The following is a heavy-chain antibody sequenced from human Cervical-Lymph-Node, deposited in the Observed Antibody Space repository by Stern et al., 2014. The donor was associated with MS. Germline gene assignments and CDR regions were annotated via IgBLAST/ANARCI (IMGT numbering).Heavy chain of an antibody. CDR2: IIPIFGTA. CDR3: ARDSRHYDSSYYFDS. D-gene: IGHD3-16*01. J-gene: IGHJ4*02. CDR1: GGTFSSYA. V-gene: IGHV1-69*12. Sequence: QVHLVQSGAEVKKPGSSVKVSCKASGGTFSSYAINWVRQAPGQGPEWMGGIIPIFGTANSAQKFQGRVTITADESTSTAYMELSSLRSEATAVYYCARDSRHYDSSYYFDSWGQGTLVTVSS.